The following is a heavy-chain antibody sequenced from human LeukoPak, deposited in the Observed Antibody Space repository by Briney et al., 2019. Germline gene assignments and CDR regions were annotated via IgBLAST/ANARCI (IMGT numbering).Heavy chain of an antibody. Sequence: GGSLRLSCAASGFTFSVYYMYWVRQAPETGLVWVSRIRPDGRSTAYADSVKGRFTISRDNGKNTLYLQMNSLRAEDTAVYYCAAYNWNYPDYWGKGTLLTVSS. CDR3: AAYNWNYPDY. V-gene: IGHV3-74*01. CDR1: GFTFSVYY. J-gene: IGHJ4*02. D-gene: IGHD1-1*01. CDR2: IRPDGRST.